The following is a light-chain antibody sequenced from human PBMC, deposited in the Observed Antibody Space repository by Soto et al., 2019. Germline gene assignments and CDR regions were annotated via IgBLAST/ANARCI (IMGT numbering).Light chain of an antibody. CDR3: QQYNNWPPYT. V-gene: IGKV3-15*01. CDR1: QSVSSN. J-gene: IGKJ2*01. CDR2: GAF. Sequence: EIVMTQSPATLSVSPGERATLSCRASQSVSSNLAWYQQKPCQAPRLLIYGAFIRATGIPARFSGSGSGTEFTLTITSLQSEDFAVYNCQQYNNWPPYTFGQGTKLEIK.